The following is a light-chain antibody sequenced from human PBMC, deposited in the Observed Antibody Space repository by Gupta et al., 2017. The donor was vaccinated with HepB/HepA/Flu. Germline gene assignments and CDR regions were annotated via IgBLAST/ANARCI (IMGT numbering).Light chain of an antibody. Sequence: QSVLTQPPSVSGTPGQRATIPCSGSSSNIGNNDVSWYQQLPGTAPQLLIYTNKERPSGVPDRVSASRSGTSASLAISELRSQDEADYFCATWDDSLTGWVFGGGTRLTVL. CDR3: ATWDDSLTGWV. V-gene: IGLV1-47*01. CDR1: SSNIGNND. J-gene: IGLJ3*02. CDR2: TNK.